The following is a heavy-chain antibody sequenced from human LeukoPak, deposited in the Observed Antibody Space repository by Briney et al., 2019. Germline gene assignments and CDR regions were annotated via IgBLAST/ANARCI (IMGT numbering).Heavy chain of an antibody. D-gene: IGHD1-26*01. V-gene: IGHV3-11*01. CDR3: ARSRWGGATYWNY. CDR1: GFTFSDYY. Sequence: GGSLRLSCAASGFTFSDYYMSWISQAPGKGLEWVSYISSSGSTIYYADSVKGRFTISRDNAKNSLYLQMNSLRAEDTAVYYCARSRWGGATYWNYWGQGTLVTVSS. J-gene: IGHJ4*02. CDR2: ISSSGSTI.